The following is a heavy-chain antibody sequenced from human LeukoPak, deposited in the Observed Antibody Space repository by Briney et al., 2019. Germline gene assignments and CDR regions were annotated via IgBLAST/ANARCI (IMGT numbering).Heavy chain of an antibody. V-gene: IGHV3-21*01. Sequence: GGSLRLSCAASGFTFSSYSMTWVRQAPGKGLEWVSSISSSSSYIYYADSVKGRFTISRDNAKNSLYLQMNSLRAEDTAVYYCARDVRYYYDSSGSGNAFDIWGQGTMVTVSS. J-gene: IGHJ3*02. D-gene: IGHD3-22*01. CDR3: ARDVRYYYDSSGSGNAFDI. CDR1: GFTFSSYS. CDR2: ISSSSSYI.